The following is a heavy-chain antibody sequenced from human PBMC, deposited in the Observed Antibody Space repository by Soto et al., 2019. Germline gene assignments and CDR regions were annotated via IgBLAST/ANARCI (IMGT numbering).Heavy chain of an antibody. CDR2: IYHSGST. J-gene: IGHJ4*02. CDR1: GGSLSSGGYS. CDR3: ARGYSSGPDY. V-gene: IGHV4-30-2*01. D-gene: IGHD6-19*01. Sequence: SDTLSLTCAVSGGSLSSGGYSWSWIRQPPGKGLEWIGYIYHSGSTTTYADSVKGRFTISRDNAKSTLYLQLNSLRAEDTALYYCARGYSSGPDYWGQGTLVNVSS.